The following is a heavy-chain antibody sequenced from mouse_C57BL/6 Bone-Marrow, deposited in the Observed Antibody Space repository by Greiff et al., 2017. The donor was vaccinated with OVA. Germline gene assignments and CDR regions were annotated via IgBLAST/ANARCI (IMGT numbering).Heavy chain of an antibody. J-gene: IGHJ1*01. Sequence: EVQLVESGPGLAQPSQTLSLTCSVPGYSITSDYWHWIRKFPGNKLEYMGYISYSGSTYYNPSLKSRISITRDTSKNQYYLQLNSVTTEDTATYYCAGGSNCLYWYFHGWCARTTVTVSP. V-gene: IGHV3-8*01. CDR3: AGGSNCLYWYFHG. CDR2: ISYSGST. D-gene: IGHD2-5*01. CDR1: GYSITSDY.